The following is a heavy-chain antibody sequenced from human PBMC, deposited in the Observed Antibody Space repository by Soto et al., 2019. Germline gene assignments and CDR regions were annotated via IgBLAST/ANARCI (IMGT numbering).Heavy chain of an antibody. CDR1: GFTFSSYG. D-gene: IGHD5-12*01. J-gene: IGHJ4*02. CDR2: IWYDGSNK. Sequence: QVQLVESGGGVVQPGRSLRLSCAASGFTFSSYGMHWVRQAPGKGLEWVAVIWYDGSNKYYADSVKGRFTISRDNSKNTLYLQMNSLRAEDTAVYYCARDQEDIVATITRGEIDYWGQGTLVTVSS. CDR3: ARDQEDIVATITRGEIDY. V-gene: IGHV3-33*01.